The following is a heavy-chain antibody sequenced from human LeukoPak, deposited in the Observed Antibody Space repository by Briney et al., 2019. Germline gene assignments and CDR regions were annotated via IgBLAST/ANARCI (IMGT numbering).Heavy chain of an antibody. Sequence: GGSLRLSCAASGLTISSSGMSWVRQAPGKGLEWVSAISGSGDRTHYADSVRGRFTISRDTPKDTLYLQMNSLRADDTAVYYCARDGFNDRSGDNDGFDMWGQGTMVTVSS. D-gene: IGHD1-1*01. CDR2: ISGSGDRT. V-gene: IGHV3-23*01. CDR1: GLTISSSG. CDR3: ARDGFNDRSGDNDGFDM. J-gene: IGHJ3*02.